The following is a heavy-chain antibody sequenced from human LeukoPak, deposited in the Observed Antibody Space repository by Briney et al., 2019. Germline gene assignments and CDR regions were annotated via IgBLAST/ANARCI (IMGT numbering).Heavy chain of an antibody. CDR1: GFTFCSSG. CDR3: AKQILHIQRNSCWLAFDY. D-gene: IGHD6-13*01. Sequence: GSLRVSSAAHGFTFCSSGGHCVCQAPGQGLEWVAVISYDGSNKYYADSVKGRFTISRDNSKNTLYLQMNSLRAEDTAVYYCAKQILHIQRNSCWLAFDYWGQGTLVTVSS. V-gene: IGHV3-30*18. CDR2: ISYDGSNK. J-gene: IGHJ4*02.